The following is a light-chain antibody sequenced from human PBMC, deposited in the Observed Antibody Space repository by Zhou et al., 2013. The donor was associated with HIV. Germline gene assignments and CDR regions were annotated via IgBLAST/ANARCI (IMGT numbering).Light chain of an antibody. Sequence: ETVLTQSPGTLSLSPGEGATLSCRARQSVSSSYLAWYQQKPGQAPRLLIYGASSRATGIPDRFSGSGSGTDFTLTISRLEPGDFAVYYCQQYGSSPMYTFGQGTKLEIK. CDR2: GAS. CDR3: QQYGSSPMYT. V-gene: IGKV3-20*01. J-gene: IGKJ2*01. CDR1: QSVSSSY.